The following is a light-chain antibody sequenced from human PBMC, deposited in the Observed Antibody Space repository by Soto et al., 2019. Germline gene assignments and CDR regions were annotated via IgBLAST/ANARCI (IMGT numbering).Light chain of an antibody. CDR3: QQLNSYPRT. CDR2: AAS. V-gene: IGKV1-9*01. J-gene: IGKJ1*01. Sequence: DIQLTQSPSFLSASVGDRVTITCRASQSISSYLAWYQQKPGKAPKLLIYAASTLQSGVPSRFSASGSGTEFTLTISSLQPEDFATYYCQQLNSYPRTFGQGTKVDIK. CDR1: QSISSY.